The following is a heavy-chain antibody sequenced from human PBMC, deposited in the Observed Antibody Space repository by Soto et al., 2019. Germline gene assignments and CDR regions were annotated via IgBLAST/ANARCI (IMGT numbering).Heavy chain of an antibody. J-gene: IGHJ6*03. CDR2: INHSGST. CDR3: ARGRTTQHDYGDQYYYYYYMDV. D-gene: IGHD4-17*01. CDR1: GGSFSGYY. Sequence: QVQLQQWGAGLLKPSETLSLTCAVYGGSFSGYYWSWIRQPPGKGLEWIGEINHSGSTNYNPSLKSRVTISVDTSKNQFSLKLSSVTAADTAVYYCARGRTTQHDYGDQYYYYYYMDVWGKGTTVTVSS. V-gene: IGHV4-34*01.